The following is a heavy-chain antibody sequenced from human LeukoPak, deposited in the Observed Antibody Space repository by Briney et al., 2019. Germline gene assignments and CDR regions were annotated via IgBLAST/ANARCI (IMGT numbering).Heavy chain of an antibody. Sequence: ASVKVPCKVSGYTLSELSMHWVRQSPGKGLEWMGGFDVAETDTIYAQKFQGRVTMTEDTSTDTAYMELNSLSSEDAAVHYCSSSGVEEWQGLHFWGQGTLVTVSS. CDR2: FDVAETDT. J-gene: IGHJ4*02. CDR3: SSSGVEEWQGLHF. CDR1: GYTLSELS. V-gene: IGHV1-24*01. D-gene: IGHD3-3*01.